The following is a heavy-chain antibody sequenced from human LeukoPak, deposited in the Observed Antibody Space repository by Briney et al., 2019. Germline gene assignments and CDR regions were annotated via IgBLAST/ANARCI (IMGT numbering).Heavy chain of an antibody. CDR1: GFTXSSYS. D-gene: IGHD3-22*01. CDR3: ARDLVYYDSSGYPSSNWFDP. CDR2: ISSSSSYI. J-gene: IGHJ5*02. V-gene: IGHV3-21*01. Sequence: GSLRLSCAASGFTXSSYSMNWVRQAPGKGLEWVSSISSSSSYIYYADSVKGRFTISRDNAKNSLYLQMNSLRAEDTAVYYCARDLVYYDSSGYPSSNWFDPWGQGTLVTVSS.